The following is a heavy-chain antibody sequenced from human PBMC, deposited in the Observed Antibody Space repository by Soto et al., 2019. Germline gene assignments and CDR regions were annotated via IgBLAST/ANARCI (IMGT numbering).Heavy chain of an antibody. D-gene: IGHD6-19*01. V-gene: IGHV5-51*01. CDR1: GYSFTSYW. CDR3: ARPREAGKNYYGVDV. CDR2: IYPGDSDT. J-gene: IGHJ6*02. Sequence: PGESLKISCKGSGYSFTSYWIGWVRQMPGKGLEWMGSIYPGDSDTRYSPSFQGQVTISADKSISTAYLQWSSLKAPDTAMYYCARPREAGKNYYGVDVWGQGTTVTVSS.